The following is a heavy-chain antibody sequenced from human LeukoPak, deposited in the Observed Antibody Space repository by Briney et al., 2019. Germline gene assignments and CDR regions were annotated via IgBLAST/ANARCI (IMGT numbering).Heavy chain of an antibody. J-gene: IGHJ4*02. CDR1: GFTFSSYA. V-gene: IGHV3-23*01. Sequence: PGGSLRLSCAASGFTFSSYAMSWVRQAPGKGLEWVSAISGSGGSTYYADSVKGRFTISRDNSKNTLYLQMNSLRAEDTAVYYCAKEDTYCYDSSGYYPPGCFDYWGQGTLVTVSS. CDR2: ISGSGGST. CDR3: AKEDTYCYDSSGYYPPGCFDY. D-gene: IGHD3-22*01.